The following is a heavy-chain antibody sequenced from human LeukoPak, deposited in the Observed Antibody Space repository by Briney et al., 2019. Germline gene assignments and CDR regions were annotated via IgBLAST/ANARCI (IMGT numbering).Heavy chain of an antibody. J-gene: IGHJ6*02. CDR2: IYYSGST. Sequence: SETLSLTCTVSGGSISSSSYYWGWIRQPPGKGLEWIGSIYYSGSTYYNPSLKSRVTISVDTSKDQFSLKLSSVTAADTAVYYCVKDRGPTERELWSNYGMDVWGQGTTVTVSS. CDR1: GGSISSSSYY. CDR3: VKDRGPTERELWSNYGMDV. D-gene: IGHD3-10*01. V-gene: IGHV4-39*02.